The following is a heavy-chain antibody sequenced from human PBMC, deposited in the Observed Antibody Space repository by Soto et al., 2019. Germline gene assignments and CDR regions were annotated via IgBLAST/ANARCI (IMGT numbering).Heavy chain of an antibody. V-gene: IGHV4-59*08. CDR1: GASINSAY. CDR3: ARHARYNDY. J-gene: IGHJ4*02. D-gene: IGHD1-20*01. CDR2: ITYSGST. Sequence: QVQLQESGPGLAKPSETLSLTCTVSGASINSAYWSWFRQPPGKGLEWIGYITYSGSTSYNPSLKSRVTIPLDASKYQFFLRLSSVTAADTAVYYCARHARYNDYWGQGTLATVSS.